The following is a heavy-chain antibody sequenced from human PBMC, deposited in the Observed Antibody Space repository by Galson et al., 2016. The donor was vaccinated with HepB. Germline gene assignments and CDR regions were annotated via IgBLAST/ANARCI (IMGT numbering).Heavy chain of an antibody. CDR1: GFNFRNFA. CDR2: VNTVFNP. J-gene: IGHJ4*02. Sequence: SLRLSCAASGFNFRNFAMSWVRPSAGKGLEWVASVNTVFNPYYADSVKGRFIVSRDNSQNTLDLQLNSLRAEDTAVYYCAKDHPSSGWPTFDHWGPGTLVTVSS. V-gene: IGHV3-23*01. D-gene: IGHD6-19*01. CDR3: AKDHPSSGWPTFDH.